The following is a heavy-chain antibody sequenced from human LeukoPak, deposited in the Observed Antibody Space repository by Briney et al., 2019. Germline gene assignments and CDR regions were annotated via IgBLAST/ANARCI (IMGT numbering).Heavy chain of an antibody. CDR2: IKQDGSEK. D-gene: IGHD2-2*01. J-gene: IGHJ4*02. Sequence: GGSLRLSCAASGLTFRSYWMSWVRQAPGKGLEWVANIKQDGSEKYFVDSVKGRFTISRDNAKNSLYLQMNSLRAEDTAVYYCAGYCSSVSCRNIDYWGQGTLVTVSS. CDR1: GLTFRSYW. V-gene: IGHV3-7*01. CDR3: AGYCSSVSCRNIDY.